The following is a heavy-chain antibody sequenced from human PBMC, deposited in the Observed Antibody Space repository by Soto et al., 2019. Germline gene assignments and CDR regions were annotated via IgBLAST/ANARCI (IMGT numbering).Heavy chain of an antibody. V-gene: IGHV2-5*02. Sequence: QITLKESGPTLVKPTETLTLTCTFSGFSISTSGVGVGWIRPPPGQALEWLAFTCWDDANRYNPSLKTRLTVSKDASKNLVVLLMTNMDPVDTGTYFCAPRRGGYNWDDGHFDYWGQGTLVTVSS. D-gene: IGHD1-20*01. CDR1: GFSISTSGVG. CDR2: TCWDDAN. CDR3: APRRGGYNWDDGHFDY. J-gene: IGHJ4*02.